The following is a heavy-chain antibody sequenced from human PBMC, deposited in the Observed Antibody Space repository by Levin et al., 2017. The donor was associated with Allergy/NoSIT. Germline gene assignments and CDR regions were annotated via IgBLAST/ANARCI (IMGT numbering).Heavy chain of an antibody. V-gene: IGHV3-53*01. CDR3: ARLPSGDY. CDR2: IYSGGST. J-gene: IGHJ4*02. CDR1: GFTVSSTY. Sequence: ASVKVSCAASGFTVSSTYMSWVRQAPGKGLEWVSIIYSGGSTYFADSVKGRFTLSRDNSKNTVYLQMNSLRAGDTAVYYCARLPSGDYWGQGTLVTVSS.